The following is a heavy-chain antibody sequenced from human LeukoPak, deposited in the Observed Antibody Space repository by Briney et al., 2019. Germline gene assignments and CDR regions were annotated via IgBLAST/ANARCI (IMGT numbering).Heavy chain of an antibody. CDR3: ANGYYYDSSGSEQSKRGDWFDP. CDR2: IIPILGIA. D-gene: IGHD3-22*01. CDR1: GGTFSSYA. J-gene: IGHJ5*02. V-gene: IGHV1-69*04. Sequence: SVKVSCKASGGTFSSYAISWVRQAPGQGLEWMGRIIPILGIANYAQKFQGRVTITADKSTCTAYMELSSLRSEDTAVYYCANGYYYDSSGSEQSKRGDWFDPWGQGTLVTVSS.